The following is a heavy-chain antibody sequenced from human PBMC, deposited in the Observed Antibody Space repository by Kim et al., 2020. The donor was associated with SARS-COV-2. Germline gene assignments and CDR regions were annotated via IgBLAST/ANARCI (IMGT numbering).Heavy chain of an antibody. D-gene: IGHD5-12*01. J-gene: IGHJ4*02. CDR3: ARDKMATITMTYYFDY. V-gene: IGHV1-3*01. Sequence: KFQGRVTITRDTSASTAYMELSSLRSEDTAVYYCARDKMATITMTYYFDYWGQGTLVTVSS.